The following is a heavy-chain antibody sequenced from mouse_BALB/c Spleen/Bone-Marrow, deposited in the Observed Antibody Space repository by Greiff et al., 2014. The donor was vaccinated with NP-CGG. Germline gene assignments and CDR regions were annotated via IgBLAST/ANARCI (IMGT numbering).Heavy chain of an antibody. Sequence: VQLQQSGPELVEPGASMRISCKASGYSFIGYTMNWVKQSHGKNLEWIGLINPYNGDTHYNQKFKDKATLTVDKSSSTAYMELLSLTSEDSAVYYCTRRNYDYDFDYWGQGTTLTVSS. CDR1: GYSFIGYT. CDR2: INPYNGDT. CDR3: TRRNYDYDFDY. J-gene: IGHJ2*01. D-gene: IGHD2-4*01. V-gene: IGHV1-37*01.